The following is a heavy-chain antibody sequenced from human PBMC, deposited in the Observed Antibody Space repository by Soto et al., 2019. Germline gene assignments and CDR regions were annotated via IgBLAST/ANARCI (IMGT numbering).Heavy chain of an antibody. D-gene: IGHD3-10*01. CDR3: ARGYYYGSGSYYLDYYYYGRDV. CDR2: IYTSGST. CDR1: GGSISSYY. V-gene: IGHV4-4*07. Sequence: SSETLSLTCTVSGGSISSYYWSWIRQPAGKGLEWIGRIYTSGSTNYNPSLKSRVTMSVDTSKNQFSLKLSSVTAADTAVYYCARGYYYGSGSYYLDYYYYGRDVWGQGTTVTVSS. J-gene: IGHJ6*02.